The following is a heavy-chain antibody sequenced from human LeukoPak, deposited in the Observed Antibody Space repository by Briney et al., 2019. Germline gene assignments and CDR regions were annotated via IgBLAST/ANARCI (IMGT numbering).Heavy chain of an antibody. J-gene: IGHJ4*02. Sequence: GESLKISCKGSGYSFPTYWIAWVRQMPGKGLEWMGIIYPDESNIRYSPSFQGQVTISADKSISTAYLQWSSLKPSDTAMYYCARPPSRGYSSSFEYWGQGTLSPSP. CDR2: IYPDESNI. CDR3: ARPPSRGYSSSFEY. D-gene: IGHD2-2*03. CDR1: GYSFPTYW. V-gene: IGHV5-51*01.